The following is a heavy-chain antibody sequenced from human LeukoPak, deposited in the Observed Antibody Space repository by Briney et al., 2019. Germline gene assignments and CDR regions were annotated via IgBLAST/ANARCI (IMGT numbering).Heavy chain of an antibody. CDR1: GSSISSYY. Sequence: SETLSLTCTVSGSSISSYYWSWIRQPPGKGLEWIGYIYYSGSTNYNPSLKSRVTISVDTSKNQFSLELSSVTAADTAVYYCARERAVTTYYYFDYWGQGTLVTVSS. J-gene: IGHJ4*02. CDR3: ARERAVTTYYYFDY. V-gene: IGHV4-59*01. D-gene: IGHD4-17*01. CDR2: IYYSGST.